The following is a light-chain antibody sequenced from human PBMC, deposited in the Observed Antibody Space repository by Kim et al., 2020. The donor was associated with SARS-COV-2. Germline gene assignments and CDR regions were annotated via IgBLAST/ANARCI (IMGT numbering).Light chain of an antibody. CDR3: QQYNNWPDS. J-gene: IGKJ2*03. V-gene: IGKV3-15*01. CDR1: QSVSNN. CDR2: GAS. Sequence: SVPPEETTTLSCTGSQSVSNNLAWYQQKRGQAPRPLISGASTRAAGIPARFSGSGSGTEFTLTISSLQSEDFAMYYCQQYNNWPDSFGQGTKLEI.